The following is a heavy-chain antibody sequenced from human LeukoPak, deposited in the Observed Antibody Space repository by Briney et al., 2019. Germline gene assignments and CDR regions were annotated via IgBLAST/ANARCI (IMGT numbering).Heavy chain of an antibody. CDR3: TRADYSSSWSHYYYFMDV. CDR2: IYHSGNT. D-gene: IGHD6-13*01. Sequence: PSETLSLTCTVSAYSISNGYYWGWIRQPPGQGLEWIGSIYHSGNTYYNPSLKSRVTISVDTSKNHISLNLTSVTAADTAVYYCTRADYSSSWSHYYYFMDVWGRGTTVTVSS. J-gene: IGHJ6*03. CDR1: AYSISNGYY. V-gene: IGHV4-38-2*02.